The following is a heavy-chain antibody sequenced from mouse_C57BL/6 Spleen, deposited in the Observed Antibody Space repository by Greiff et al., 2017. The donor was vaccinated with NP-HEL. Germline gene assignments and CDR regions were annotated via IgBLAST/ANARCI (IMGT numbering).Heavy chain of an antibody. CDR3: ARVPRFYYGSSGWYFDV. CDR2: ISDGGSYT. J-gene: IGHJ1*03. Sequence: DVKLVESGGGLVKPGGSLKLSCAASGFTFSSYAMSWVRQTPEKRLEWVATISDGGSYTYYPDNVKGRFTISRDNAKNNLYLQMSHLKSEDTAMYYCARVPRFYYGSSGWYFDVWGTGTTVTVSS. CDR1: GFTFSSYA. V-gene: IGHV5-4*03. D-gene: IGHD1-1*01.